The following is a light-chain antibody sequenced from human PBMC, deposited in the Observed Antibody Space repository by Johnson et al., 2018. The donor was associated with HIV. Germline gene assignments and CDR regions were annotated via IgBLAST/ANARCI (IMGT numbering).Light chain of an antibody. Sequence: QSVLTQPPSVSAAPGQKVTISCSGSSSNIGNNYVSWYQQLPGTAPKLLIYENNKRPSGIPDRFSGSTYGTSATLCITGLQTGDEADYYCGTWDSSLSSYVFGTGTKVTVL. CDR3: GTWDSSLSSYV. CDR1: SSNIGNNY. J-gene: IGLJ1*01. V-gene: IGLV1-51*02. CDR2: ENN.